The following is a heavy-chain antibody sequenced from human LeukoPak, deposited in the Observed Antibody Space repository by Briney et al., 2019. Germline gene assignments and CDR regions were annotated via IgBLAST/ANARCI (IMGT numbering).Heavy chain of an antibody. Sequence: SETLSLTCTVSGGSISSYYWSWIRQPPGKGLEWIGYIYYSGSTNYNPSLMSRVTISVDTSKNQFSLNLSSVTAADTAVYYCARLCPFRVPAHIDYWGQGTLVTVSS. CDR1: GGSISSYY. CDR2: IYYSGST. CDR3: ARLCPFRVPAHIDY. D-gene: IGHD2-2*01. J-gene: IGHJ4*02. V-gene: IGHV4-59*08.